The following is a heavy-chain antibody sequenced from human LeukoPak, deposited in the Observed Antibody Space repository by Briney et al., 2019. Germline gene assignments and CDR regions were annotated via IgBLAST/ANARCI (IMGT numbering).Heavy chain of an antibody. V-gene: IGHV3-23*01. CDR1: RFIFSNYW. D-gene: IGHD3-10*01. CDR2: ISGSGGST. Sequence: GGSLRLSCAASRFIFSNYWMHWVRQAPGKGLEWVSAISGSGGSTYYADSVKGRFTISRDNSKNTLYLQMNSLRAEDTAVYYCAKGLYYYGSEYYYYGMDVWGQGTTVTVSS. J-gene: IGHJ6*02. CDR3: AKGLYYYGSEYYYYGMDV.